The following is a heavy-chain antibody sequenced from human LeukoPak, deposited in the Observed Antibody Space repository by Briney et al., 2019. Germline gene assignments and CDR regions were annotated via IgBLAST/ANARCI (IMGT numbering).Heavy chain of an antibody. CDR1: GYTFTIYY. V-gene: IGHV1-46*01. CDR3: ERDRGYRRGDAFDI. Sequence: ASVTVSYKASGYTFTIYYMHWVRQAPGQGLEWMGVINPSGGSTSYAQKFQGRVTMTRDMSTSTVYMELSSLRCEDTAVYYCERDRGYRRGDAFDIWGKGTMVTVSS. J-gene: IGHJ3*02. CDR2: INPSGGST. D-gene: IGHD3-10*01.